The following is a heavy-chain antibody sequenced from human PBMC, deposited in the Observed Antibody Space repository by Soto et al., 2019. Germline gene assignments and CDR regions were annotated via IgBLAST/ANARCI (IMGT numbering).Heavy chain of an antibody. CDR2: IIPDSGAT. V-gene: IGHV1-2*02. J-gene: IGHJ5*01. D-gene: IGHD3-3*01. CDR1: GYTFTGYY. Sequence: ASVKVSCKASGYTFTGYYIHWVRQAPGQGLEWMGWIIPDSGATNYTQKLQGRVTMTSETSTNTAFMELSRVRSDDTAVYFCARGDRISTLGLMTWLKAWGPRTLVTVS. CDR3: ARGDRISTLGLMTWLKA.